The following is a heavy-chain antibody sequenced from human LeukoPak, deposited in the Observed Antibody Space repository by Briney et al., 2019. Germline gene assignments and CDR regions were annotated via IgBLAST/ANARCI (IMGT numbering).Heavy chain of an antibody. CDR3: ARDRNTGSSYENLFEY. D-gene: IGHD1-26*01. J-gene: IGHJ4*02. CDR1: GFTFSSYW. CDR2: INSDGSST. V-gene: IGHV3-74*01. Sequence: GSLRLSCEASGFTFSSYWMHWVRQAPGKGLVWVSRINSDGSSTSYADSVKGRFTISRDNAKNTLYLQMNSLRAEDTSVYYCARDRNTGSSYENLFEYWGQGSLVTVSS.